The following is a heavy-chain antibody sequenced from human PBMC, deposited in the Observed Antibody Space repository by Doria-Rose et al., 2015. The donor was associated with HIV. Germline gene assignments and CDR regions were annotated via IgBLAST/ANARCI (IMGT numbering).Heavy chain of an antibody. CDR1: GVSLSSPGMG. Sequence: QVQLVQSGPVLVKPTETLTLTCTVSGVSLSSPGMGVSWIRQPPGKALEWLANMLSDHESSDNTSLKSRLTISRGTARRQVVLTMTDMDPVDTATYYCARIKSSRWYHKYYFDFWGQGTLVIVSA. V-gene: IGHV2-26*01. J-gene: IGHJ4*02. D-gene: IGHD6-13*01. CDR3: ARIKSSRWYHKYYFDF. CDR2: MLSDHES.